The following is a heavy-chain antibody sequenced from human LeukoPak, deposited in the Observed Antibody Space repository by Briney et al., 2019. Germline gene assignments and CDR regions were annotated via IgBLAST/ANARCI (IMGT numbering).Heavy chain of an antibody. D-gene: IGHD5-24*01. J-gene: IGHJ6*04. CDR1: GFTFSSYE. CDR2: ISSSGSTI. Sequence: GGSLRLSCAASGFTFSSYEMNWVRQAPGKGLEWVSYISSSGSTIYYADSVKGRFTISRDNAKNSLYLQMNSLRAEDTAVYYCARDGYNGNHMDVWGKGTPVTISS. V-gene: IGHV3-48*03. CDR3: ARDGYNGNHMDV.